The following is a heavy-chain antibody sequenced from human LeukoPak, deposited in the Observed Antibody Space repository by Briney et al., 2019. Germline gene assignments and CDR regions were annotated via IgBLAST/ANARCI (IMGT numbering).Heavy chain of an antibody. CDR1: GFTFTDYY. CDR2: IHPKSGNT. CDR3: ARDPPAAGSTEFDL. J-gene: IGHJ5*02. Sequence: GASVKVSCKAFGFTFTDYYIQWVRQARGLGLEWMGSIHPKSGNTKYPQKLQGRVTVTRDTSITTAYMELTRLTSDDTAVYYCARDPPAAGSTEFDLWGQGTLVTVSS. D-gene: IGHD6-13*01. V-gene: IGHV1-2*02.